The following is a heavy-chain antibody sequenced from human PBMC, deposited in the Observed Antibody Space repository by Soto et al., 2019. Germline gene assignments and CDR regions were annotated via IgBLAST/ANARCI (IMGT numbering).Heavy chain of an antibody. D-gene: IGHD6-13*01. CDR2: VYYGGRS. CDR1: SAPVSSTTYT. J-gene: IGHJ4*02. V-gene: IGHV4-39*07. Sequence: SETLSLTCTVSSAPVSSTTYTWGWIRQPPGKGLEWVASVYYGGRSYYNPSLNSRVTISVDTSKNQFSLKLSSVTAADTAVYYCARLYGSRGPFDYWGQGTLVT. CDR3: ARLYGSRGPFDY.